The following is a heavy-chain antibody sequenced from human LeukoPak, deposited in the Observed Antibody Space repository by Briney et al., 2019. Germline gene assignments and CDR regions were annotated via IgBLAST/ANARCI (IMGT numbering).Heavy chain of an antibody. J-gene: IGHJ6*03. CDR1: GYTFTSYY. CDR3: AGGYDSSGYRHYYYYYYYMDV. Sequence: ASVKVSCKASGYTFTSYYMHWVRQAPGQGLEWMGIINPSGGSTSYAQKFQGRVTMTRDVSTSTVYMELSSLRSEDTAVYYCAGGYDSSGYRHYYYYYYYMDVWGKGTTVTVSS. CDR2: INPSGGST. V-gene: IGHV1-46*01. D-gene: IGHD3-22*01.